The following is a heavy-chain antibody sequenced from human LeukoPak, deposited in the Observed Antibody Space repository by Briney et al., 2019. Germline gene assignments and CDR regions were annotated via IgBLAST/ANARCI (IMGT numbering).Heavy chain of an antibody. CDR2: ISGSGGST. CDR1: GFTFSSYA. J-gene: IGHJ5*02. V-gene: IGHV3-23*01. D-gene: IGHD4-17*01. Sequence: GGSLRLSCAASGFTFSSYAMSWVRQAPGKGLEWVSAISGSGGSTYYADSVKGRFTISRDNSKNTLYLQMNSLRAEDTAVYYCARGRGRLRPNQTPPEGLNNWFDPWGQGTLVTVSS. CDR3: ARGRGRLRPNQTPPEGLNNWFDP.